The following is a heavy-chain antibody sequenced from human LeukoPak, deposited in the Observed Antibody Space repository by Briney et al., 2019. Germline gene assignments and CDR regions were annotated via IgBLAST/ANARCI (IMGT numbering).Heavy chain of an antibody. CDR1: GGSISSGGYY. J-gene: IGHJ4*02. V-gene: IGHV4-31*03. CDR2: IYYSGST. D-gene: IGHD6-13*01. Sequence: SQTLSLTCTVSGGSISSGGYYWSWIRQHPGKGLEWIGYIYYSGSTYYNPSLKSRLTISVDTSENQFSLKLTSVTAADTAIYYCASSYSNSWYDYWGQGILVTVSS. CDR3: ASSYSNSWYDY.